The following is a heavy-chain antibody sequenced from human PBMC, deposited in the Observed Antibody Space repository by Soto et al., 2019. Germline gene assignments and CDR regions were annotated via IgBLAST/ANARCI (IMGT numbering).Heavy chain of an antibody. Sequence: EVQLVETGGGLIQPGGSLRLSCAASGFTVSGNYMTWVRQAPGKGLEWVSVIYSGGGTSYAASVTGRFTISRDNSKNTLYLQMNSLSAEDTAVYYCASTRGSSYDYWGQGTLVTVSS. J-gene: IGHJ4*02. CDR3: ASTRGSSYDY. CDR1: GFTVSGNY. D-gene: IGHD6-6*01. V-gene: IGHV3-53*02. CDR2: IYSGGGT.